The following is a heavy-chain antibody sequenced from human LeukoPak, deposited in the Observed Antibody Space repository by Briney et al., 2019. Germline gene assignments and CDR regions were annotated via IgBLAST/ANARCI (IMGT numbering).Heavy chain of an antibody. J-gene: IGHJ4*02. CDR1: GFTFSSYG. CDR3: ATYRQVLLPFES. D-gene: IGHD2-8*02. V-gene: IGHV3-23*01. CDR2: ISGSGGST. Sequence: GGSLRLSCAASGFTFSSYGMSWVRQAPGKGLEWVSAISGSGGSTYYADSVKGRFTIARDNSKNTLYLQMNSLRAEDTAVYYCATYRQVLLPFESWGQGTLVTVSS.